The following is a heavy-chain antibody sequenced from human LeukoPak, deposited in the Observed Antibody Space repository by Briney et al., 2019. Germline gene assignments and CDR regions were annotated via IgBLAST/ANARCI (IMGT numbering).Heavy chain of an antibody. D-gene: IGHD6-6*01. J-gene: IGHJ6*02. V-gene: IGHV1-2*06. CDR1: GYTFTVYY. CDR2: INPNNGGT. CDR3: ARTVVYSSSSPYYYGMDV. Sequence: ASVKVSCKASGYTFTVYYIHWVRQAPGQGLEWMGRINPNNGGTNYAQKFQGRVTMTRDMSMSTAYMELSRLRSVDTAVYYCARTVVYSSSSPYYYGMDVWGQGTTVTVSS.